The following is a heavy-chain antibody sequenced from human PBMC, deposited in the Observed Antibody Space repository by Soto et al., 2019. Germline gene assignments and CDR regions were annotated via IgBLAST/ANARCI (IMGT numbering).Heavy chain of an antibody. CDR1: GYSFTSYW. D-gene: IGHD6-19*01. V-gene: IGHV5-51*01. J-gene: IGHJ4*02. Sequence: PGESLKISCKGSGYSFTSYWIGWVRQMPGKGLEWMGIIYPDDSDTRYSPSFQGQVTISADQSISTAYLQWSSLKASDTAVSYCARHERQWLIRASGGFDYWGQGTLVTVSS. CDR3: ARHERQWLIRASGGFDY. CDR2: IYPDDSDT.